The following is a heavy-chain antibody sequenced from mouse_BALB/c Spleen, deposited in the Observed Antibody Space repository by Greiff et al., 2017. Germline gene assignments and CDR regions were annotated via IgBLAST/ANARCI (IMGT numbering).Heavy chain of an antibody. V-gene: IGHV1-69*02. J-gene: IGHJ4*01. CDR2: IDPSDSET. CDR1: GYTFTSYW. Sequence: QVQLQQPGAELVKPGAPVKLSCKASGYTFTSYWMNWVKQRPGRGLEWIGRIDPSDSETHYNQKFKDMATLTVDKTSSTTYIQLSSLTSEDYAVYCCSRDCRHAVDYWGQGTSVTVSS. CDR3: SRDCRHAVDY.